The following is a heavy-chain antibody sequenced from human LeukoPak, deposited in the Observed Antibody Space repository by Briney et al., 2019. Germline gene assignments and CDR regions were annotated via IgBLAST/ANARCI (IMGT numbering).Heavy chain of an antibody. V-gene: IGHV4-59*11. Sequence: SETLPLTCTVSGGSISSHYWSWIRQPPGKGLEWIGYIYYSGSTNYNPSLKSRVTISVDTSKNQFSLKLSSVTAADTAVYYCARSTSQGYDFWSGYYYYYYMDVWGKGTTVTVSS. CDR3: ARSTSQGYDFWSGYYYYYYMDV. CDR2: IYYSGST. CDR1: GGSISSHY. D-gene: IGHD3-3*01. J-gene: IGHJ6*03.